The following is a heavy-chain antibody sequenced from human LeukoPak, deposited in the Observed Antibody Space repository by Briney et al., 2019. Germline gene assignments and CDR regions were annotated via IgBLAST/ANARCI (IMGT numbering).Heavy chain of an antibody. Sequence: ASVKVSCKASGYTFTGYYMHWVRQAPGQGLEWMGWINPNSGGTNYAQKFQGWVTMTRDTSISTAYMELSRLRSDDTAVYYCARAFYGSGSYYPFDYWGQGTLVTVSS. CDR2: INPNSGGT. CDR3: ARAFYGSGSYYPFDY. J-gene: IGHJ4*02. D-gene: IGHD3-10*01. V-gene: IGHV1-2*04. CDR1: GYTFTGYY.